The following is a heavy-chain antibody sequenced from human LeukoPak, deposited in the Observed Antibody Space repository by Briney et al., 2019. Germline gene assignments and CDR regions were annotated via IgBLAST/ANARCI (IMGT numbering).Heavy chain of an antibody. CDR2: ISSSSSYI. V-gene: IGHV3-21*01. D-gene: IGHD2-2*01. CDR1: GFTFSSYS. J-gene: IGHJ6*02. CDR3: ARSSPQYCSSTSCYGIDV. Sequence: PGGSLRLSCAASGFTFSSYSMNWVRQAPGKGLEWVSSISSSSSYIYYADSVKGRFTISRDNAKNSLYLQMNSLRAEDTAVYYCARSSPQYCSSTSCYGIDVWGQGTTVTVSS.